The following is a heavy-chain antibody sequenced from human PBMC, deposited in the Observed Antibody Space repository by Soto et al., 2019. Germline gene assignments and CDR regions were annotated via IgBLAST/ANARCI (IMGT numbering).Heavy chain of an antibody. CDR1: GGSFSGYY. Sequence: SETLSLTCAVYGGSFSGYYWSWIRQPPGKGLEWIGEINHSGSTNYNPSLKSRVTISVDTSKNQFSLKLSSVTAADTAVYYCAREQNDYGDYEAPGINFDYWGQGTLVTVSS. CDR2: INHSGST. D-gene: IGHD4-17*01. J-gene: IGHJ4*02. V-gene: IGHV4-34*01. CDR3: AREQNDYGDYEAPGINFDY.